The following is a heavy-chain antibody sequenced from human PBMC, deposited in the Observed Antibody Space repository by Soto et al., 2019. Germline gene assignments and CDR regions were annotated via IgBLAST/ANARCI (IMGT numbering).Heavy chain of an antibody. CDR1: GFTFDDYA. Sequence: GGSLRLSCAASGFTFDDYAMHWVRQAPGKGLEWVSGISWNSGSIGYADSVKGRFTISRDNAKNSLYLQMNSLRAEDTALYYCAKDLGRVLSTIDYWGQGTLVTVSS. CDR2: ISWNSGSI. D-gene: IGHD1-26*01. V-gene: IGHV3-9*01. CDR3: AKDLGRVLSTIDY. J-gene: IGHJ4*02.